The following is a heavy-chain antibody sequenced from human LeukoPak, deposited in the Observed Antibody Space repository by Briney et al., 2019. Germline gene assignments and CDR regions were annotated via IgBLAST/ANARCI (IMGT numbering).Heavy chain of an antibody. D-gene: IGHD3-22*01. CDR1: GGSISSSNW. Sequence: KTSETLSLTCAVSGGSISSSNWWSWVRQPPGKGLEWIGEINHSGSTNYNPSLKSRVTISVDTSKNQFSLKLSSVTAADTAVYYCARTGAPWYYDSSGYFRYWGQGTLVTVSS. J-gene: IGHJ4*02. CDR2: INHSGST. CDR3: ARTGAPWYYDSSGYFRY. V-gene: IGHV4-4*02.